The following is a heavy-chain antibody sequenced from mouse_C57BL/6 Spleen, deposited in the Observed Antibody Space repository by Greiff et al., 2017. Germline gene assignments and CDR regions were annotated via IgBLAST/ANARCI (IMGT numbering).Heavy chain of an antibody. Sequence: VQLQQSGPELVKPGASVKIPCKASGYTFTDYNMDWVKQSHGKSLEWIGDINPNNGGTIYNQKFKGKATLTVDKSSSTAYMELRSLTSEDTAVYYCARKGVYGKGDAMDYWGQGTSVTVSS. CDR3: ARKGVYGKGDAMDY. CDR2: INPNNGGT. J-gene: IGHJ4*01. V-gene: IGHV1-18*01. CDR1: GYTFTDYN. D-gene: IGHD1-1*01.